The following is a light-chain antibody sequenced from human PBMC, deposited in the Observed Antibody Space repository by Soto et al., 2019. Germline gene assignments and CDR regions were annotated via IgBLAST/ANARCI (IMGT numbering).Light chain of an antibody. CDR2: NNN. Sequence: QSVLTQPPSASGTPGQRVTISCSGSSSNIGSNTVKWYQQLPGTAPKLLIYNNNQRPSGVPDRLSGSKSGTSASLAISGLQSEDEADYYCAAWDDSLNGWVFGGGTKVTVL. V-gene: IGLV1-44*01. CDR1: SSNIGSNT. J-gene: IGLJ3*02. CDR3: AAWDDSLNGWV.